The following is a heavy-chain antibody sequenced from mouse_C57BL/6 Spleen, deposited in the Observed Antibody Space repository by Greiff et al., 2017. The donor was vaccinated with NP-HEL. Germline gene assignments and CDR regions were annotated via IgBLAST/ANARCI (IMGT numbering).Heavy chain of an antibody. CDR1: GYTFTSYW. J-gene: IGHJ2*01. CDR3: ASGRELGPFFDY. V-gene: IGHV1-52*01. CDR2: IDPSDSET. D-gene: IGHD4-1*01. Sequence: QVQLQQPGAELVRPGSSVKLSCKASGYTFTSYWMHWVKQRPIQGLEWIGNIDPSDSETHYNQKFKDKATLTVDKSSSTAYMQLSSLTSEDSAVYYCASGRELGPFFDYWGQGTTLTVSS.